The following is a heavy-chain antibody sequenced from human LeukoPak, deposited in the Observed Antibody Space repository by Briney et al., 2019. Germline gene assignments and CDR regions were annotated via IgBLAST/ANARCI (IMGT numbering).Heavy chain of an antibody. V-gene: IGHV4-34*01. CDR2: INHSGST. CDR3: ARPISAAAGGRWFFDL. Sequence: PSETLSLTCAVYGGSFSGYYWSWIRQPPGKGLEWIGEINHSGSTNYNPSLKSRVTISVDTSKNQFSLKLSSVTAADTAVYYCARPISAAAGGRWFFDLWGRGTLVTVSS. CDR1: GGSFSGYY. J-gene: IGHJ2*01. D-gene: IGHD6-13*01.